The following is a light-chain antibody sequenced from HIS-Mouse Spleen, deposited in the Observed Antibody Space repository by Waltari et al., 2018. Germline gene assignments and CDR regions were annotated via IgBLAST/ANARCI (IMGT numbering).Light chain of an antibody. V-gene: IGLV2-14*03. CDR2: DVS. CDR3: SSYTSSSTVV. Sequence: QSALTQPASVSGSPGQSITTPCTGTSSDAGGSDDVSWYQQHPGKAPKLMIYDVSNRPSGVSTRCSGSKSGNTASLTISGLQAEDEADYYCSSYTSSSTVVFGGGTKLTVL. CDR1: SSDAGGSDD. J-gene: IGLJ2*01.